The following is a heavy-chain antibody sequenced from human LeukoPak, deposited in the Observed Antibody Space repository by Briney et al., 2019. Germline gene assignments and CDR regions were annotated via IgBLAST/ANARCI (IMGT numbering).Heavy chain of an antibody. CDR3: ARVYCSSTSCGG. CDR2: INPNSGGT. V-gene: IGHV1-2*02. Sequence: GGSLRLSCAASGFTFSSYGMHWVRQAPGQGLEWMGWINPNSGGTNYAQKFQGRVTMTRDTSISTAYMELSRLRSDDTAVYYCARVYCSSTSCGGWGQGTLVTVSS. D-gene: IGHD2-2*01. J-gene: IGHJ4*02. CDR1: GFTFSSYG.